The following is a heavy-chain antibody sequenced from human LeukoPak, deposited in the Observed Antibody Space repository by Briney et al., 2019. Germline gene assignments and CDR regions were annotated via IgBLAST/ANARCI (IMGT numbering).Heavy chain of an antibody. CDR1: GFTFDDYA. CDR3: AKGREMATITLFDY. V-gene: IGHV3-23*01. CDR2: ISGSGGST. J-gene: IGHJ4*02. Sequence: GRSLRLSCAASGFTFDDYAMHWVRQAPGKGLEWVSAISGSGGSTYYADSVKGRFTISRDNSKNTLYLQMNSLRAEDTAVYYCAKGREMATITLFDYWGQGTLVTVSS. D-gene: IGHD5-24*01.